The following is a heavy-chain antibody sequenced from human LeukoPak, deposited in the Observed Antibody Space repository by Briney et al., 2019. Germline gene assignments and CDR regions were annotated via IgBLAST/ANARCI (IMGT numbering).Heavy chain of an antibody. CDR1: GFTFSSYA. CDR2: FSGSGGST. D-gene: IGHD3-22*01. Sequence: GGSLRLSCAASGFTFSSYAMIWVRQAPATGLEWVSAFSGSGGSTYYADSVKGGSTISRDNPKNIRYLQMNRLRAEDTAVYFCAKRGVVIRVILVGLHKEAYYFDSWGQGALVTVSS. CDR3: AKRGVVIRVILVGLHKEAYYFDS. V-gene: IGHV3-23*01. J-gene: IGHJ4*02.